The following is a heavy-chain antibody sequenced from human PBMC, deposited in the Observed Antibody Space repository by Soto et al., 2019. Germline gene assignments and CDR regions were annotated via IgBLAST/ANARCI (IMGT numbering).Heavy chain of an antibody. Sequence: PSETLSLTCTVSGGSISSYYWSWIRQPPGKGLEWIGYIYYSRSTNYNASLKSRVTISVDTSKNQFSLKLSSVTAADTAVYYCARVGRLQPFSALRGYYYGMDVWGQGTTLTVS. CDR1: GGSISSYY. J-gene: IGHJ6*01. D-gene: IGHD3-10*01. V-gene: IGHV4-59*01. CDR3: ARVGRLQPFSALRGYYYGMDV. CDR2: IYYSRST.